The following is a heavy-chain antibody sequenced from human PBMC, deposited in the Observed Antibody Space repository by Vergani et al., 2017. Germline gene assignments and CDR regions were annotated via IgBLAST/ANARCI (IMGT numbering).Heavy chain of an antibody. CDR2: ISYDGDRR. J-gene: IGHJ4*02. V-gene: IGHV3-30*03. CDR1: GFSFRGHG. CDR3: AGDARIVVVSTGDIGY. Sequence: QVHLVESGGGVVQPGRSLTLSCVASGFSFRGHGMHWVRQAPGKGLEWVAMISYDGDRRDYGDFAKGRFTISRDSSKTVYLQMNSLRVEDTAMYFCAGDARIVVVSTGDIGYWGQGTLVTVSS. D-gene: IGHD2-2*01.